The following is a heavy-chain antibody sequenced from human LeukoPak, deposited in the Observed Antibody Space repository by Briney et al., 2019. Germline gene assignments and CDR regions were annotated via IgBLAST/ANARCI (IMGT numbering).Heavy chain of an antibody. CDR1: GFTFSSYA. Sequence: GGSLRLSCAASGFTFSSYAMNWVRQAPGKGLEWLSYIISSTNTIYYADSVKGRFTISRDNAKNSLYLQMNSLGSEDTAVYYCARELNGYGYYFFDYWGPGTLVTVSS. CDR3: ARELNGYGYYFFDY. D-gene: IGHD3-16*01. J-gene: IGHJ4*02. CDR2: IISSTNTI. V-gene: IGHV3-48*04.